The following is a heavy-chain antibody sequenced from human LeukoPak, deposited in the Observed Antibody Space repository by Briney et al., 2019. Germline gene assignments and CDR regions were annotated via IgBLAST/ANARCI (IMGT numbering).Heavy chain of an antibody. CDR2: INHSGST. D-gene: IGHD6-13*01. J-gene: IGHJ6*02. V-gene: IGHV4-34*01. Sequence: SETLSLTCTVSGGSISGYYWSWIRQPPGKGLEWIGEINHSGSTNYNPSLKSRVTISVDTSKNQFSLKLSSVTAADAAVYYCARGRRVAAAKRYYYYGMDVWGQGTTVTVSS. CDR3: ARGRRVAAAKRYYYYGMDV. CDR1: GGSISGYY.